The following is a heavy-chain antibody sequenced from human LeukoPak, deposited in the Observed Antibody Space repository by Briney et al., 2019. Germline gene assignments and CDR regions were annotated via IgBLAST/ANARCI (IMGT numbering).Heavy chain of an antibody. J-gene: IGHJ4*02. Sequence: ASVKVSCKASGYTFTGYYVHWVRQAPGQGLEWMGSINPNSGGTNYAQKFQGRVTLTRDTSISTAYMELNRLRSDDTAVYYCARQSWLGMWGQGTLVTVSS. V-gene: IGHV1-2*02. D-gene: IGHD1-14*01. CDR1: GYTFTGYY. CDR3: ARQSWLGM. CDR2: INPNSGGT.